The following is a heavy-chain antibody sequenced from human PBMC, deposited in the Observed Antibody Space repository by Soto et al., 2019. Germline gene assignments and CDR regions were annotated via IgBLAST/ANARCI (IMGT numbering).Heavy chain of an antibody. D-gene: IGHD1-26*01. CDR1: GYSFTTYA. J-gene: IGHJ4*02. V-gene: IGHV1-3*01. CDR3: ESNSGSYALSDY. CDR2: INAGNGNT. Sequence: DSVKVSCKASGYSFTTYAIHWVRQAPGQRLEWMGWINAGNGNTKYSQKLQGRVTITADKSTSTAFMELSSLRSEDTAVYYCESNSGSYALSDYCGQXTLVTVSS.